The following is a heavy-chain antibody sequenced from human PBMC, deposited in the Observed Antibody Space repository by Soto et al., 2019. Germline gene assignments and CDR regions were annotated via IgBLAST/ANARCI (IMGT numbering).Heavy chain of an antibody. J-gene: IGHJ5*02. CDR1: GGSISNYY. D-gene: IGHD6-13*01. Sequence: SGTLSLTCTVSGGSISNYYGSWIRQPPGKGLEWIGYIYYSGSTNYNPSLKSRVTISVDTSKNQFSLKLSSVTAADTAVYYCARVWYRSHIACSDHWGPVTLLTVS. CDR2: IYYSGST. CDR3: ARVWYRSHIACSDH. V-gene: IGHV4-59*01.